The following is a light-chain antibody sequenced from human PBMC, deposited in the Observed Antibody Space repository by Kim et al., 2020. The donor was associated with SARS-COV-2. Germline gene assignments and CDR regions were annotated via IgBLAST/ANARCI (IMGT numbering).Light chain of an antibody. J-gene: IGKJ2*01. CDR2: KAS. V-gene: IGKV1-5*03. CDR3: QQYASYYT. Sequence: LSASIGDRVTITCRASQTIYSWLAWYQQKPGKAPKLLIQKASTLETGVPPRFSGSGFGTEFTLTISSLQPDDFATYHCQQYASYYTFGQGTKLEI. CDR1: QTIYSW.